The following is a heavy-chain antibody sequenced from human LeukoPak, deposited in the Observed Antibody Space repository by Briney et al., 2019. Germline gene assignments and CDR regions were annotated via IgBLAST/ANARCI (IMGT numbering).Heavy chain of an antibody. CDR1: GYSFLSHW. CDR2: IYPGDSDT. CDR3: ARHASPYSSNYYFDY. V-gene: IGHV5-51*01. Sequence: GESLKISCKGSGYSFLSHWIGWVRQMPEKGLEWMGIIYPGDSDTRYNPSFQGQVTISADKSISTAYLQWSSLKASDTAMYYCARHASPYSSNYYFDYWGQGALVTVSS. J-gene: IGHJ4*02. D-gene: IGHD6-13*01.